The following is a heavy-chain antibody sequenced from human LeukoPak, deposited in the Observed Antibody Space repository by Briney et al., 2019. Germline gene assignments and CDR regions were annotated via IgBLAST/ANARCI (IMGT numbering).Heavy chain of an antibody. CDR2: ISAYNGNT. J-gene: IGHJ4*02. CDR3: ARDRDYGDYNTQDLFVY. D-gene: IGHD4-17*01. CDR1: GYTFTNFG. V-gene: IGHV1-18*01. Sequence: GASVKVSCKASGYTFTNFGISWVRQAPGQGLEWMGWISAYNGNTNYPQRLQGRVTMTTDTSTSTAYMELGSLRSDDTAVYYCARDRDYGDYNTQDLFVYWGQGTLVTVSS.